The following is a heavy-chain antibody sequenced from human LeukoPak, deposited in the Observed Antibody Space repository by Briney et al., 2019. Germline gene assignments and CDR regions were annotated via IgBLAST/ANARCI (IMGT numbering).Heavy chain of an antibody. CDR2: ISAYNGNT. Sequence: ASVKVSCKASGYTFTSYGISWVRQAPGQGLEWMGWISAYNGNTNYAQKLQGRVTMTTDTSTSTAYMELRSLRSDDTAVYYCARESRTHYDFWSGYSPFDYWGQGTLVTVSS. D-gene: IGHD3-3*01. V-gene: IGHV1-18*01. CDR1: GYTFTSYG. J-gene: IGHJ4*02. CDR3: ARESRTHYDFWSGYSPFDY.